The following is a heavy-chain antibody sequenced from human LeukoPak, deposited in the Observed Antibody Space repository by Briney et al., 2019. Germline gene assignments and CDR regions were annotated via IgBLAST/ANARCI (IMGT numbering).Heavy chain of an antibody. D-gene: IGHD5-18*01. CDR3: AKSRGYLGYFDY. J-gene: IGHJ4*02. Sequence: PGGSLRLSCAASGFTFTKYWMTWVRQAPGKGLEWVANIKQDGSERNYVDTVKGRFIISRDNAKNLLYLQMNSLRAEDMALYYCAKSRGYLGYFDYWGQGTLVTVSS. CDR1: GFTFTKYW. CDR2: IKQDGSER. V-gene: IGHV3-7*03.